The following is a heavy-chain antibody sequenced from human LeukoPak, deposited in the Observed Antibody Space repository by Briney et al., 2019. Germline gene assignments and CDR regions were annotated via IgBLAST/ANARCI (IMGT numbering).Heavy chain of an antibody. CDR1: GGSISSYY. CDR3: ARAYHSSWYLNWFDP. V-gene: IGHV4-59*08. CDR2: IYYSGST. J-gene: IGHJ5*02. D-gene: IGHD6-13*01. Sequence: SETLSLTCPVSGGSISSYYWSWIRQPPGKGLEWIGYIYYSGSTNYNPSLKSRVTISVDTSKNEFSLKLSSVTAADTAVYYCARAYHSSWYLNWFDPWGQGTLVTVSS.